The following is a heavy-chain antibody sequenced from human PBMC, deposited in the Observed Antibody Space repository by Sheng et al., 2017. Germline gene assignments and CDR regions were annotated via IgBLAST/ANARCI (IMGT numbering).Heavy chain of an antibody. V-gene: IGHV3-21*01. CDR2: ISSSSRFI. J-gene: IGHJ4*02. CDR3: ARESGYSSSSYPY. D-gene: IGHD6-13*01. Sequence: EVQLVESGGGWVEPGGSLRLSCAASGITLINAHMTWVRQGPGKGLELVSSISSSSRFIYYAESVKGRFTISRDNAKKSVDLRMSSLRAEDTAVYYCARESGYSSSSYPYWGQGTLVTVSS. CDR1: GITLINAH.